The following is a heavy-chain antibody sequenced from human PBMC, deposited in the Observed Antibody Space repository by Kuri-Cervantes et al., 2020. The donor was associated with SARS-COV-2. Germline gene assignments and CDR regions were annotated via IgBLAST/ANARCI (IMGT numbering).Heavy chain of an antibody. CDR3: ARDLKAGGSFYYGDHYFDY. CDR1: GFTFSSYP. CDR2: ISHDGKNK. D-gene: IGHD4-17*01. Sequence: GGSLRLSCAASGFTFSSYPMTWVRQAPGKGLEWVAVISHDGKNKKCIASGKGRFTISRDNSQNTLYLHMNSLRAEDTAVDYCARDLKAGGSFYYGDHYFDYWGQGTLVTVSS. V-gene: IGHV3-30*03. J-gene: IGHJ4*02.